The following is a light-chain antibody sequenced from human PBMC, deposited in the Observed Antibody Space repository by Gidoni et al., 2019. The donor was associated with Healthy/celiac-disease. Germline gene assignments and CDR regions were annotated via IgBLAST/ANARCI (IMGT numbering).Light chain of an antibody. Sequence: DIQMTRSASSLYASVGDRVTITCRASQSISSYLNWYQQKPGQAPKLLIYSSSSLQSGVPSRFSCSGSGTDFTLTISSLQPEDFATYYCQQSYSTPDTFGQGTKLEIK. CDR1: QSISSY. CDR2: SSS. CDR3: QQSYSTPDT. V-gene: IGKV1-39*01. J-gene: IGKJ2*01.